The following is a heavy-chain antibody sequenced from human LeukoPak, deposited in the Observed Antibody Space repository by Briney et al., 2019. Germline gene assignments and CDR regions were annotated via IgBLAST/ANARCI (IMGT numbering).Heavy chain of an antibody. CDR1: GYTFTSYA. D-gene: IGHD3-3*01. CDR2: INTNTGNP. V-gene: IGHV7-4-1*02. CDR3: ARDLIPISGVPRGLDP. J-gene: IGHJ5*02. Sequence: ASVEVSCKASGYTFTSYAMNWARQAPGQGLEWMGWINTNTGNPTYAQGFTGRFVFSLDTSVSTAYLQISSLKGEDTAVYYCARDLIPISGVPRGLDPWGQGTLVTVSS.